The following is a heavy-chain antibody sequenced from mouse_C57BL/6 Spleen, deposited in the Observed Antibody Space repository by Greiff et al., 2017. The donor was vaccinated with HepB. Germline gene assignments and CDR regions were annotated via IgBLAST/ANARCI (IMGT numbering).Heavy chain of an antibody. Sequence: EVQGVESGGGLVKPGGSLKLSCAASGFTFSSYTMSWVRQTPEKRLEWVATISGGGGNTYYPDSVKGRFTISRDNAKNTLYLQMSSLRSEDTALYYCARRSMVTTGFDYWGQGTTLTVSS. J-gene: IGHJ2*01. CDR1: GFTFSSYT. V-gene: IGHV5-9*01. CDR2: ISGGGGNT. D-gene: IGHD2-2*01. CDR3: ARRSMVTTGFDY.